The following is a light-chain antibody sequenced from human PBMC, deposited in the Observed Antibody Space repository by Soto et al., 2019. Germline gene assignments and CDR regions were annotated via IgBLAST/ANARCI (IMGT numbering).Light chain of an antibody. V-gene: IGKV3-20*01. Sequence: EFVLTQSPGTLSLSPGERAILSCRASQSVTSTYIAWYQQKPGQAPRLLIYGASSTATGIPDRFSCSGSGTDFTLTISRLEAEDFAVYYCQYYGSSPPTTFGQGTKLEIK. J-gene: IGKJ2*01. CDR2: GAS. CDR3: QYYGSSPPTT. CDR1: QSVTSTY.